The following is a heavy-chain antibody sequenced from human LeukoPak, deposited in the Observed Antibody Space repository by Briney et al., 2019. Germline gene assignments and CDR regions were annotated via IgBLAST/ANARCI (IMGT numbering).Heavy chain of an antibody. J-gene: IGHJ2*01. D-gene: IGHD3-22*01. Sequence: SETLSLTCTVSGGSICSYYWSWIRQPPGKGLEWIGYIYYSGSTNYNPSLKSRVTISVDTSKNQFSLRLSSVTAADTAVYSCARNYYDSSGYYDDWYFDLWGRGTLVTVSS. CDR2: IYYSGST. V-gene: IGHV4-59*01. CDR1: GGSICSYY. CDR3: ARNYYDSSGYYDDWYFDL.